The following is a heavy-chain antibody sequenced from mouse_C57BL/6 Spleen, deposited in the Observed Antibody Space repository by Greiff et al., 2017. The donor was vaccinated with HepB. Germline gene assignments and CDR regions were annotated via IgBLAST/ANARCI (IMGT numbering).Heavy chain of an antibody. CDR3: ARRITTVVEDYAMDY. Sequence: VKLQESGPGLVQPSQSLSITCTVSGFSLTSYGVHWVRQSPGKGLEWLGVIWSGGSTDYNAAFISRLSISKDNSKSQVFFKMNSLQADDTAIYYCARRITTVVEDYAMDYWGQGTSVTVSS. V-gene: IGHV2-2*01. J-gene: IGHJ4*01. CDR1: GFSLTSYG. CDR2: IWSGGST. D-gene: IGHD1-1*01.